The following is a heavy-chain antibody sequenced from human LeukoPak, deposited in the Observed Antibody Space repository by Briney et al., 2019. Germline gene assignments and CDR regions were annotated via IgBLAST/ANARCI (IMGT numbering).Heavy chain of an antibody. CDR3: APGIFDWLTREEYYFDY. Sequence: SETLSLTCTVSGGSITSGTYYWSWIRQPAGKGLEWIGRIYTSGSTNYNPSLKSRLTISVDTSKNQFSLKLSSVTAADTAVYYCAPGIFDWLTREEYYFDYWGQGTLVTVSS. CDR1: GGSITSGTYY. D-gene: IGHD3-9*01. V-gene: IGHV4-61*02. J-gene: IGHJ4*02. CDR2: IYTSGST.